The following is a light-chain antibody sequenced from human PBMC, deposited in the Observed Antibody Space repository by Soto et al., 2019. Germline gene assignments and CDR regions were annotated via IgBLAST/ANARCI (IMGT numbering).Light chain of an antibody. J-gene: IGKJ1*01. CDR3: QQYGSSSWT. CDR2: GAS. Sequence: EIVLTQSPGTLSLSPGERATLYCRVSQSVSSIYLAWYQHKPGQAPRLLIYGASSRATGIPDRFSGSGSGTDFTLTISRLEPEDFAVYYCQQYGSSSWTFGRGTTVEIK. CDR1: QSVSSIY. V-gene: IGKV3-20*01.